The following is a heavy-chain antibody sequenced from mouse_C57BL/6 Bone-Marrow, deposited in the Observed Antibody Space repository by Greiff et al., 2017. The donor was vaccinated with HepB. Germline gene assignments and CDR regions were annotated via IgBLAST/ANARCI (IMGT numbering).Heavy chain of an antibody. Sequence: EVQLQQSGPELVKPGASVKIPCKASGYTFTDYNMDWVKQSHGKSLEWIGDINPNNGGTIYNQKFKGKATLTVDKYSSTAYMELRSLTSEDTAVYYCARSLYYGSSHWYFDVWGTGTTVTVSS. J-gene: IGHJ1*03. CDR2: INPNNGGT. D-gene: IGHD1-1*01. CDR1: GYTFTDYN. CDR3: ARSLYYGSSHWYFDV. V-gene: IGHV1-18*01.